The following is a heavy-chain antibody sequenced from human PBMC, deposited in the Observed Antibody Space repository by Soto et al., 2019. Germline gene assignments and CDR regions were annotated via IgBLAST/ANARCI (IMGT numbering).Heavy chain of an antibody. Sequence: EVQLLESGGGLVQPGGSLRLSCAASGFTFSSYAMNWVRQAPGKGLEWVSVISGSDGSTYYADSVKGRFTISRDNSKNMLNLQMNSLRAEDTAVYYCARRSSSWYFDYWGQGTLVPVSS. CDR3: ARRSSSWYFDY. CDR1: GFTFSSYA. J-gene: IGHJ4*02. V-gene: IGHV3-23*01. D-gene: IGHD6-13*01. CDR2: ISGSDGST.